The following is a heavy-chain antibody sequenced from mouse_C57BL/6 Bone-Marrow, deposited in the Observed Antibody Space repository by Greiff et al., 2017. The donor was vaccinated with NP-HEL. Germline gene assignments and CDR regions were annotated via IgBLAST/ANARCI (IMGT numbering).Heavy chain of an antibody. J-gene: IGHJ4*01. CDR3: ARRLTGTDYYAMDY. CDR2: ISDGGSYT. V-gene: IGHV5-4*03. CDR1: GFTFSSYA. D-gene: IGHD4-1*01. Sequence: DVKLVESGGGLVKPGGSLKLSCAASGFTFSSYAMSWVRQTPEKRLEWVATISDGGSYTYYPDNVKGRFTISRDNAKNNLYLQMSHLKSEDTAMYYCARRLTGTDYYAMDYWGQGTSVTVSS.